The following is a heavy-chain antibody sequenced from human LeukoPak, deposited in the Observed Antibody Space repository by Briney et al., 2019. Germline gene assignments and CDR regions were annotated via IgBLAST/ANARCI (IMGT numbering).Heavy chain of an antibody. CDR1: GFTFSSYW. V-gene: IGHV3-74*01. Sequence: PGGSLRLSCAASGFTFSSYWMHWVRQAPGKGLVWVSRINSDGSSTSYADSVKGRFTISRDNGKNTLYLQMNSLRAEDTAVYYCARGDVDIVATEDYWGQGTLVTVSS. CDR2: INSDGSST. CDR3: ARGDVDIVATEDY. J-gene: IGHJ4*02. D-gene: IGHD5-12*01.